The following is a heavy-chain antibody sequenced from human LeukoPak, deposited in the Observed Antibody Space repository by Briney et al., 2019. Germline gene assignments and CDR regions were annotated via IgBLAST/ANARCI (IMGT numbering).Heavy chain of an antibody. J-gene: IGHJ4*02. CDR2: ISGSGGST. CDR1: GFTFSSSV. CDR3: ADLVGATSY. V-gene: IGHV3-23*01. D-gene: IGHD1-26*01. Sequence: GGSLRLSCAASGFTFSSSVMRWVRQAPGKGLEWVSAISGSGGSTYYADSVKGRFTISRDNSKNTLYLQMNSLRAEDTAVYYCADLVGATSYWGQGTLVTVSS.